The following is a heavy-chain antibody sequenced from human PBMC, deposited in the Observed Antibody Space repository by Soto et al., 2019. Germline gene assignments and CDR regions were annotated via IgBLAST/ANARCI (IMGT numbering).Heavy chain of an antibody. V-gene: IGHV4-31*03. D-gene: IGHD6-13*01. J-gene: IGHJ6*02. CDR3: ARDPGIAAAGTRVGYYYYGMDV. Sequence: SETLSLACTVSGGSISSGGYYWSWIRQHPGKGLEWIGYIYYSGSTYYNPSLKSRVTIPVDTSKNQFSLKLSSVTAADTAVYYCARDPGIAAAGTRVGYYYYGMDVWGQGTTVTVSS. CDR1: GGSISSGGYY. CDR2: IYYSGST.